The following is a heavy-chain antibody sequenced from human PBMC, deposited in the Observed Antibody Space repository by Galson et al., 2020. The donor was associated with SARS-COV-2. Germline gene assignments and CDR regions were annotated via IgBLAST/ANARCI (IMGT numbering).Heavy chain of an antibody. CDR1: GFTFSSYS. D-gene: IGHD4-17*01. CDR3: AGAQSTVTTRHYYGMDV. CDR2: ISSSSSTI. J-gene: IGHJ6*02. Sequence: GGSLRLSCAASGFTFSSYSMNWVRQAPGKGLEWVSYISSSSSTIYYADSVKGRFTISRDNAKNSLYLQMNSLRDEDTAVYYCAGAQSTVTTRHYYGMDVWGQGTTVTVSS. V-gene: IGHV3-48*02.